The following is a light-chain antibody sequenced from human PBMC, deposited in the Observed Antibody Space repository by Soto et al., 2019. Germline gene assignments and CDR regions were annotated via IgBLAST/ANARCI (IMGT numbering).Light chain of an antibody. J-gene: IGKJ1*01. CDR3: QQSYSSLWT. V-gene: IGKV1-39*01. CDR2: AAS. Sequence: DIQMTQSPSSLSASVGDRVTITCRASRSISNYLHWYQQKPGKAPTLLVYAASSLQSGVPSRFSGSGSGTDFTLTISGLLPEDFATYYCQQSYSSLWTFGQGTKVEIK. CDR1: RSISNY.